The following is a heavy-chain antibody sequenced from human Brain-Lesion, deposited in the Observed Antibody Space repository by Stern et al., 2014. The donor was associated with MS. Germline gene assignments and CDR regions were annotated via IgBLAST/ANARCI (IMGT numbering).Heavy chain of an antibody. Sequence: DQLVESGAEVKKPGASVKVSCKASGYTFTSYDVTWVRQAPGQGLEWMGWMNADSGNIGYAQKFQGRVIMTRSTSISTAYMELTSLRSEDTAVYYCARRRQYYYGSGDYWGKGTLVTVSS. J-gene: IGHJ4*02. V-gene: IGHV1-8*01. CDR1: GYTFTSYD. D-gene: IGHD3-10*01. CDR2: MNADSGNI. CDR3: ARRRQYYYGSGDY.